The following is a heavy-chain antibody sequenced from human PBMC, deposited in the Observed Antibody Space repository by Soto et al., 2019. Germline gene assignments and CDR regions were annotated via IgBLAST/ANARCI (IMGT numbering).Heavy chain of an antibody. D-gene: IGHD6-6*01. CDR1: GXTFTSYG. Sequence: VKVSCKASGXTFTSYGISWVRQAPGQGLEWMGWISAYNGNTNYAQKLQGRVTMTTDTSTSTAYMELRSLRSDDTAVYYCARDRGSYSSSSGRVDYWGQGTLVTVSS. CDR2: ISAYNGNT. V-gene: IGHV1-18*04. CDR3: ARDRGSYSSSSGRVDY. J-gene: IGHJ4*02.